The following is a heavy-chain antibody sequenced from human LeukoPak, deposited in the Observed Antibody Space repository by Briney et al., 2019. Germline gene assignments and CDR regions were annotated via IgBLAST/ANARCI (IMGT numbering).Heavy chain of an antibody. CDR2: LGVSVSGYGGST. CDR1: GFTFSRYA. D-gene: IGHD6-19*01. V-gene: IGHV3-23*01. Sequence: GGSLRLSCAASGFTFSRYAMSWVRQTPGKGLEWVSALGVSVSGYGGSTYYADSVKGRFTISRDNSKNTVYLQMASLRPEDMAVYYCARVPFSSAWYDYWGQGTLVTVSS. CDR3: ARVPFSSAWYDY. J-gene: IGHJ4*02.